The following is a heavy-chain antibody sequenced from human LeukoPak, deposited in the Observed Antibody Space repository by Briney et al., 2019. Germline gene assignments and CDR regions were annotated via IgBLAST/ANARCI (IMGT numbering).Heavy chain of an antibody. Sequence: PSETLSPTFTVPGGSINTYYWSWIRPPPGKGLGWIGFVYYSGRTSYNPSLKSRVTISVDTSKSQFSLRLSSVTAADTAMYYCARLGLGDEACWFDPWGQGTLVTVSS. V-gene: IGHV4-59*01. CDR3: ARLGLGDEACWFDP. D-gene: IGHD3-10*01. CDR1: GGSINTYY. J-gene: IGHJ5*02. CDR2: VYYSGRT.